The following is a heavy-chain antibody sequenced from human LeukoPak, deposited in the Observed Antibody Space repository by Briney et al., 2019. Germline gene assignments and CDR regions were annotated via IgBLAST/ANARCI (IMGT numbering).Heavy chain of an antibody. CDR1: GFTFSSYE. CDR3: ARWGPEVMVMVYANDY. V-gene: IGHV3-48*03. Sequence: PGGSLRLSCAASGFTFSSYEMNWVRQAPGKGLEWVSYISSSGSTTYYADSVKGRFTISRDNAKNSIYLQMNSLRAGDTAVYYCARWGPEVMVMVYANDYWGQGTLVTVSS. J-gene: IGHJ4*02. CDR2: ISSSGSTT. D-gene: IGHD2-8*01.